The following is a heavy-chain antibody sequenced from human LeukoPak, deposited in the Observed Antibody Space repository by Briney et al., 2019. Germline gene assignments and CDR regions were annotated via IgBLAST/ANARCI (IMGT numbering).Heavy chain of an antibody. V-gene: IGHV4-30-4*08. Sequence: PSETLSLTCTVSGGSISSGDYYWSWIRQPPGKGLEWIGYIYYSGSTYYNPSLKSRVTISVDTSKNQFSPKLSSVTAADTAVYYCAAGCDSTPYGAFDIWGQGTMVTVSS. CDR1: GGSISSGDYY. CDR2: IYYSGST. CDR3: AAGCDSTPYGAFDI. J-gene: IGHJ3*02. D-gene: IGHD2/OR15-2a*01.